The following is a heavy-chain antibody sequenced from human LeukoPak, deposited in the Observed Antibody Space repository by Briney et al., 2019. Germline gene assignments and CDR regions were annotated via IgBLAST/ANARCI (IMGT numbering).Heavy chain of an antibody. CDR1: GFTVSSNY. J-gene: IGHJ4*02. V-gene: IGHV3-53*05. CDR3: AKVILDSSSYYFDY. D-gene: IGHD6-13*01. Sequence: GGSLRLSCAASGFTVSSNYMSWVRQAPGKGLEGVSVIYSGGSTYYADSVKGRFTISRDNSKNTLYLQMNSLRAEDTAVYYCAKVILDSSSYYFDYWGQGTLVTVSS. CDR2: IYSGGST.